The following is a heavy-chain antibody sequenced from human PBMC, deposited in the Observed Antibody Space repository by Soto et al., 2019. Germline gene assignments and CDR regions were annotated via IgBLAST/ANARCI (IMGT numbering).Heavy chain of an antibody. Sequence: PSETLSLTCTVSGGSISSGDYYWSWIRQPPGKGLEWIGYIYYSGSTYYNPSLKSRVTLSVDTSKNQFSLKLSSVTAADTAVYYCARGGGTGRTENWFDPWGQGTLVTVSS. D-gene: IGHD1-1*01. J-gene: IGHJ5*02. CDR1: GGSISSGDYY. V-gene: IGHV4-30-4*01. CDR3: ARGGGTGRTENWFDP. CDR2: IYYSGST.